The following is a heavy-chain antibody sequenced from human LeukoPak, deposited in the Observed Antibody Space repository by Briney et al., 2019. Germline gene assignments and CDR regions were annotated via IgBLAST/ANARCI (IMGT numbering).Heavy chain of an antibody. J-gene: IGHJ3*02. CDR2: IYYSGST. CDR1: GGSISSSSYY. V-gene: IGHV4-39*01. CDR3: AITDYGDYALYAFDI. Sequence: PSETLSLTCTVSGGSISSSSYYWGWIRQPPGKGLEWIGSIYYSGSTYYNPSLKSRVTISVDTSKNQFSLKLSSVTAADTAVYYCAITDYGDYALYAFDIWGQGTMVTASS. D-gene: IGHD4-17*01.